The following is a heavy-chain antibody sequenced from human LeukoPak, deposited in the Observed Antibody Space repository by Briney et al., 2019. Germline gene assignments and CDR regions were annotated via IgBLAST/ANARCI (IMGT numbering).Heavy chain of an antibody. CDR2: LKRDGSES. CDR3: ARGGTYPDY. Sequence: GGSLRLSCAASGFSFSNYAMAWVRQAPGRGLEWVAILKRDGSESHYVDSVKGRFTISRDNAKNSLYLQMNSLRVEDTAVYYCARGGTYPDYWGRGTLVTVSS. J-gene: IGHJ4*02. V-gene: IGHV3-7*04. D-gene: IGHD1-26*01. CDR1: GFSFSNYA.